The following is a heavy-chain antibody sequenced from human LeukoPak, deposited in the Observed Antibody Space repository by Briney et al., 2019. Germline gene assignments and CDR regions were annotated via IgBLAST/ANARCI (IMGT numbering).Heavy chain of an antibody. Sequence: ASVKVSRKLSGHPFYKYGINWVRQAPGQGLEWLGWVSVCNGNTNNVQTLQGRLTMTTDVSTSTAYMELRSLRSDDTAVYYCARDAPYDILTGYYIGTSRGMDVWGQGTTVTVSS. CDR1: GHPFYKYG. D-gene: IGHD3-9*01. CDR2: VSVCNGNT. V-gene: IGHV1-18*01. J-gene: IGHJ6*02. CDR3: ARDAPYDILTGYYIGTSRGMDV.